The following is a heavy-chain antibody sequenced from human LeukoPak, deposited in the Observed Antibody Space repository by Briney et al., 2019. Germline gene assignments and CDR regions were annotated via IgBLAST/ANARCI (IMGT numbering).Heavy chain of an antibody. CDR3: ARKGYCSGGSCQLGGIFDY. CDR2: VYYSGTT. V-gene: IGHV4-59*08. J-gene: IGHJ4*02. D-gene: IGHD2-15*01. CDR1: GGSLRRFY. Sequence: PSETLSLTCTVCGGSLRRFYWSWVRQSPGKGLEWIGYVYYSGTTSYNPSLQRRVTISVDTSKNQCSLKVGSVTAADTAVYYCARKGYCSGGSCQLGGIFDYWGQGTLVTVSS.